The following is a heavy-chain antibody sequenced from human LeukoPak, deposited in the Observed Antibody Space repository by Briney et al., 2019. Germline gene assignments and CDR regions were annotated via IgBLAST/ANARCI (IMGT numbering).Heavy chain of an antibody. CDR1: GYTFTSYD. V-gene: IGHV1-8*01. CDR2: MNPNSGNT. CDR3: ARRTPRCGGTCYDAFDV. D-gene: IGHD2-21*01. Sequence: ASVKVSCKASGYTFTSYDINWVRQATGQGLEWMGWMNPNSGNTGYAQKFQGRVTMTRNTSISTAYMELSSLRSEDTAVYYRARRTPRCGGTCYDAFDVWGQGTMVTVSS. J-gene: IGHJ3*01.